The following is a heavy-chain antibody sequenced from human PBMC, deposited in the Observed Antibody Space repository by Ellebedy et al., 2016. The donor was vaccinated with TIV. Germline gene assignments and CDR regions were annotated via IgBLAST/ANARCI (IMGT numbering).Heavy chain of an antibody. D-gene: IGHD1-26*01. CDR1: GYSFTSYW. CDR3: ARPVGATTTFGMDV. Sequence: GESLKISXKGSGYSFTSYWISWVRQVPGKGLEWMGRIDPSDSYTNYSPSFQGHVTISADKSISTAYLQWSGLKASDTAMYYCARPVGATTTFGMDVWGQGTTVTVSS. V-gene: IGHV5-10-1*01. CDR2: IDPSDSYT. J-gene: IGHJ6*02.